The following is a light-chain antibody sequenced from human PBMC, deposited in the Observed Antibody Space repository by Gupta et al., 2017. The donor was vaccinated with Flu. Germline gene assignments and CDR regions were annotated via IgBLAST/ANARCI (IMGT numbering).Light chain of an antibody. Sequence: DIQMTQSPSSLSASVGDRVTITCQASQDISNYLNWYQQKPGKAPKLLIYDASNWETGVPSRFSGSGGGKDVTFTISSRQQEDIAAYYCQQYDNRPSFTFGGGTKVEIK. CDR1: QDISNY. CDR3: QQYDNRPSFT. J-gene: IGKJ4*01. V-gene: IGKV1-33*01. CDR2: DAS.